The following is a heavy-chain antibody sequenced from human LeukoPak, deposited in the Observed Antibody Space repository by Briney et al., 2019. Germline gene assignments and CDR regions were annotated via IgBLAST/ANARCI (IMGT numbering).Heavy chain of an antibody. Sequence: PGGTLRLSCAASRFTFSNYAMSWVRQAPGKGLEWVSGISDSGSSTYYSDSVKGRFTISRDNSKNTLYLHMNSLRAEDTAVYYCAKGYYGSGSYGWFDPWGQGTLVTVSS. D-gene: IGHD3-10*01. J-gene: IGHJ5*02. V-gene: IGHV3-23*01. CDR3: AKGYYGSGSYGWFDP. CDR2: ISDSGSST. CDR1: RFTFSNYA.